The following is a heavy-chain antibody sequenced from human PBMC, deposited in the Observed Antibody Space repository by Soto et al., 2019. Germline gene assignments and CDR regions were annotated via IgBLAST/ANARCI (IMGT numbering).Heavy chain of an antibody. D-gene: IGHD2-15*01. Sequence: GSLQLSGAASGVSFNSYDMHWVRQAAGKGPEWVAIISYDGSNTYYSDSVRGRFTISRDNSKDTLYLQMHSLRSEDTAIYYCARISRYCSGGDCHAWGQGTQVTVSS. CDR1: GVSFNSYD. J-gene: IGHJ5*02. CDR2: ISYDGSNT. CDR3: ARISRYCSGGDCHA. V-gene: IGHV3-30*03.